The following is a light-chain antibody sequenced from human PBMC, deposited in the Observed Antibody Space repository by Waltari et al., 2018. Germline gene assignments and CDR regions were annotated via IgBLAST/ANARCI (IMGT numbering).Light chain of an antibody. CDR1: QSVSCY. CDR2: SAS. CDR3: QQYNDWLAPT. Sequence: EIVMTQSPATLSVSPGERAILSCRASQSVSCYLAWYQQKPGQAPRLLIYSASTRVTGIPARFSGSGSGTEFTLTISSLQSEDFAVYHCQQYNDWLAPTFGGGTKVEI. J-gene: IGKJ4*01. V-gene: IGKV3-15*01.